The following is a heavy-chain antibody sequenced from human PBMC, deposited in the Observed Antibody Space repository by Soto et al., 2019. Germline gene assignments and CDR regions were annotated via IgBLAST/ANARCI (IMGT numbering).Heavy chain of an antibody. CDR1: GYSFPTYW. D-gene: IGHD3-16*01. Sequence: EVQLVQSGGEVKKPGESLKISCKGSGYSFPTYWISWVRQMPGKGLEWMGRIDPSDSYTSYRPSFQGHVTISVDKSISTAYLQLSSLQASDTAMYYCARNHKNAYALLDYFGKGTLFTVSS. V-gene: IGHV5-10-1*03. CDR3: ARNHKNAYALLDY. CDR2: IDPSDSYT. J-gene: IGHJ4*02.